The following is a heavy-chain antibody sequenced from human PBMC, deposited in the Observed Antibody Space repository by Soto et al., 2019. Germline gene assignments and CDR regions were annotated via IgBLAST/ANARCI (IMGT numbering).Heavy chain of an antibody. CDR3: ARHNYCYCGTDCYPLDV. J-gene: IGHJ6*02. D-gene: IGHD2-21*02. V-gene: IGHV4-59*08. CDR1: GGSISSYY. Sequence: PSETLSLTCTVSGGSISSYYWSWIRQPPGKGLEWTGYTYYSGSTNYNPSLKSRVTISVDTSKNQFSLKLNPMTAADTAVYYCARHNYCYCGTDCYPLDVWGQGTTVTVSS. CDR2: TYYSGST.